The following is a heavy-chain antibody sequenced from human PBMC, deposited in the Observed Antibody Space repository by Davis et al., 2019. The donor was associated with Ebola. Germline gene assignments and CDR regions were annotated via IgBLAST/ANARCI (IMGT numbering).Heavy chain of an antibody. D-gene: IGHD3-3*01. CDR1: GYTFTSYG. J-gene: IGHJ4*02. CDR2: ISAYNGNI. CDR3: ARDLGYDFWSGYLPFDY. V-gene: IGHV1-18*01. Sequence: AASVKVSCKASGYTFTSYGISWVRQAPGQGLEWMGWISAYNGNINYAQKLQGRVTMTTDTSTSTAYMELRSLRSDDTAVYYCARDLGYDFWSGYLPFDYWGQGTLVTVSS.